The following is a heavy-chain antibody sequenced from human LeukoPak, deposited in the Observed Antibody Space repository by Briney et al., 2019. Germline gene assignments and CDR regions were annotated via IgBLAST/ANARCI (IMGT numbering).Heavy chain of an antibody. J-gene: IGHJ4*02. CDR3: AKDAGGSYSPTPFDY. D-gene: IGHD1-26*01. CDR1: GFTFSSYG. Sequence: KPGGSLRLSCAASGFTFSSYGMHWVRQAPGKGLEWVAFIRYDGSNKYYADSVKGRFTISREDSKNTLYLQMNSLRAEDTAVYYCAKDAGGSYSPTPFDYWGQGTLVTVSS. V-gene: IGHV3-30*02. CDR2: IRYDGSNK.